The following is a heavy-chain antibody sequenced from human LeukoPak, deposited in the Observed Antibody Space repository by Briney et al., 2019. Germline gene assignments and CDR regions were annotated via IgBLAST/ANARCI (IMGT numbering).Heavy chain of an antibody. Sequence: GGSLRLSCAASGFTFSSYEMNQVRQAPGKGLEWVSYISSSGSTIYYADSVKGRFTISRDNAKNSLYLQMNSLRAEDTAVYYCARLKYYYDSSGHAFQHWGQGTLVTVSS. CDR1: GFTFSSYE. CDR3: ARLKYYYDSSGHAFQH. V-gene: IGHV3-48*03. J-gene: IGHJ1*01. CDR2: ISSSGSTI. D-gene: IGHD3-22*01.